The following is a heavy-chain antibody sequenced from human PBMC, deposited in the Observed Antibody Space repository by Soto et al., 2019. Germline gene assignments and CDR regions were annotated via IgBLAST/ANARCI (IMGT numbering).Heavy chain of an antibody. CDR1: GFTFSSYG. D-gene: IGHD6-6*01. J-gene: IGHJ6*02. V-gene: IGHV3-33*01. CDR2: IWYDGSNK. CDR3: ARDRSVIGNIAARPGYYYYYGMDV. Sequence: GWSLRLSCAASGFTFSSYGMHWVRQAPGKGLEWVAVIWYDGSNKYYADSVKGRFTISRDNSKNTLYLQMNSLRAEDTAVYYCARDRSVIGNIAARPGYYYYYGMDVWGQGTTVTASS.